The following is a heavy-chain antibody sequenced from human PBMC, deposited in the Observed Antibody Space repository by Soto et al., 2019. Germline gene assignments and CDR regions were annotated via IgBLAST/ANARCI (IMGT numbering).Heavy chain of an antibody. D-gene: IGHD3-22*01. CDR1: GGTFSTYA. CDR2: IIPIFGTA. V-gene: IGHV1-69*06. Sequence: QVQLVQSGAEVKKPGSSVKVSCMASGGTFSTYAFTWVRQAPGQGLEWMGGIIPIFGTANYAQKFQGRVTITADKSTSTAYMELSSLRSEDTAVYYCARVPPYSSAHSKVDYGMDVWGQGTTVTVSS. CDR3: ARVPPYSSAHSKVDYGMDV. J-gene: IGHJ6*02.